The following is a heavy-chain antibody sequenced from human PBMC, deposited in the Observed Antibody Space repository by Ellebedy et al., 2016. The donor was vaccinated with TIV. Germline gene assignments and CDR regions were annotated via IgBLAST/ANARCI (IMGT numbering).Heavy chain of an antibody. CDR1: GGSISSGGYY. J-gene: IGHJ3*02. Sequence: MPSETLSLTCTVSGGSISSGGYYWSWIRQHPGKGLEWIGYIYYSGSTYYNPSLKSRVTISVDTSKNQFSLKLSSVTAADTAVYYCARVGSGNILRAFDIWGQGTMVTVSS. CDR3: ARVGSGNILRAFDI. CDR2: IYYSGST. D-gene: IGHD4-23*01. V-gene: IGHV4-31*03.